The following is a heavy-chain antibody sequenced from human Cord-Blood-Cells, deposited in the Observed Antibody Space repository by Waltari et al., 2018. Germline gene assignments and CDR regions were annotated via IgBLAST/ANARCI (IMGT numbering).Heavy chain of an antibody. V-gene: IGHV1-2*02. CDR2: INPNSGGT. D-gene: IGHD6-6*01. CDR3: ARDVGIFLGSSYYFDY. Sequence: QVQLVQSGAEVKKPGASVKVSCKASGYTFTGYHLPWVRQAPGQGLEWMGWINPNSGGTNYAQKFQGRVTMTRDTSISTAYMELSRLRSDDTAVYYCARDVGIFLGSSYYFDYWGQGTLVTVSS. CDR1: GYTFTGYH. J-gene: IGHJ4*02.